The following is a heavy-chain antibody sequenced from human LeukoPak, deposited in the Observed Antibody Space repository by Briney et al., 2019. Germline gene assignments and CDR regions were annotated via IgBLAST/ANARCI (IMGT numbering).Heavy chain of an antibody. CDR2: ISYDGSNK. J-gene: IGHJ6*02. CDR3: ARSISGYCSGGSCYGAYYYYGMDV. V-gene: IGHV3-30-3*01. CDR1: GFTFSSYP. D-gene: IGHD2-15*01. Sequence: GRPLRLSCAASGFTFSSYPMHWVPQAPGKGLEGVAVISYDGSNKYYADSVKARFTISRDNSKNTLYLQMNSLRAEDTAVYYCARSISGYCSGGSCYGAYYYYGMDVWGQGTTVTVSS.